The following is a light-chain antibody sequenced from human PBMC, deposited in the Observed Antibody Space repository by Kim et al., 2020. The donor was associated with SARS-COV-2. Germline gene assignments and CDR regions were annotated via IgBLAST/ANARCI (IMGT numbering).Light chain of an antibody. CDR3: QQLNSYPLT. CDR2: SAS. Sequence: GDTVTITCRASQGISSYLAWYQQKPGLAPKVLIYSASTLQSGVPSRFSGSGSGTDFTLTISSLQPEDFATYYCQQLNSYPLTFGGGTKV. CDR1: QGISSY. V-gene: IGKV1-9*01. J-gene: IGKJ4*01.